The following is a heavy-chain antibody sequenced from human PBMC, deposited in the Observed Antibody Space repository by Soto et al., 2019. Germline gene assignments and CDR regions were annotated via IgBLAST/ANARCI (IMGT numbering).Heavy chain of an antibody. V-gene: IGHV1-3*01. J-gene: IGHJ4*02. D-gene: IGHD6-6*01. Sequence: AAVKVSCQASGYTFTSCAMHGLRQAPGQRLEWMGWINAGNGNTKYSQKFQGRVTITRDTSASTAYMELSSLRSEDTAVYYCARTMYSSSSRGPFDYWGQGTLVTVSS. CDR3: ARTMYSSSSRGPFDY. CDR2: INAGNGNT. CDR1: GYTFTSCA.